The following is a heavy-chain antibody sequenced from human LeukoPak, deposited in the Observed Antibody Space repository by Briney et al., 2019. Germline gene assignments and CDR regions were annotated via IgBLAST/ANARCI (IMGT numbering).Heavy chain of an antibody. J-gene: IGHJ4*02. D-gene: IGHD6-13*01. CDR3: AKDSGHSSSWYY. V-gene: IGHV3-23*01. CDR1: GFSFSSYA. CDR2: ISGSGTT. Sequence: GGSLRLSCAASGFSFSSYAMNWVRRAPGKGLEWVSGISGSGTTYYADSVKGRFTISRDSARNTLYLQMNSLRDEDTAVYYCAKDSGHSSSWYYWGQGTLVTVSS.